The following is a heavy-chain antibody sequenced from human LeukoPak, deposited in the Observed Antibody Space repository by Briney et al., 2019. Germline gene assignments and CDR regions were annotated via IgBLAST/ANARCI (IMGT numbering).Heavy chain of an antibody. CDR1: GFTFGSYW. J-gene: IGHJ4*02. CDR2: IYTDGSST. V-gene: IGHV3-74*03. CDR3: ARDRGGYGHFDY. D-gene: IGHD5-12*01. Sequence: GGSLRLSCAASGFTFGSYWMHWVRQAPGKGLVWVSRIYTDGSSTKYADSVKGRFTISRDNAKNTLYLQMNSLRAEDTAVYYCARDRGGYGHFDYWGQGTLVTVSS.